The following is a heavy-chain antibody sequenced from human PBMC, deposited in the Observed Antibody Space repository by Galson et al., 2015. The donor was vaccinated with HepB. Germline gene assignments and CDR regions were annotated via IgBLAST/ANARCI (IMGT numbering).Heavy chain of an antibody. Sequence: SLRLSCAASTFIFSTYSMDGVRQAPGKGLEWVSYISSSSTTIYYADSVKGRFTISRDNAKKSLYLQMNSLRAEDTAVYYCARDGVAARHFDYWGQGTLVTVSS. CDR3: ARDGVAARHFDY. D-gene: IGHD6-6*01. J-gene: IGHJ4*02. V-gene: IGHV3-48*04. CDR2: ISSSSTTI. CDR1: TFIFSTYS.